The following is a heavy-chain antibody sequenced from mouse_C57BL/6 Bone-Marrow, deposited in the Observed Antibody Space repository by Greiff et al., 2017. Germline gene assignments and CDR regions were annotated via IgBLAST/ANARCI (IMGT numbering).Heavy chain of an antibody. CDR1: GYTFTSYG. CDR2: IYPRSGNT. V-gene: IGHV1-81*01. D-gene: IGHD2-4*01. J-gene: IGHJ4*01. Sequence: QVQLKQSGAELARPGASVKLSCKASGYTFTSYGISWVKQRTGQGLEWIGEIYPRSGNTYYNEKFKGKATLTADKSSSTAYMELRSLTSEDSAVYFCALYDLYRGQGTSVTVSS. CDR3: ALYDLY.